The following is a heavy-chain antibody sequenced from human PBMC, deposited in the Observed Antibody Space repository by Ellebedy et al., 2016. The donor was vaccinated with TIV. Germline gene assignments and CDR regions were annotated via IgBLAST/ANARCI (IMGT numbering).Heavy chain of an antibody. D-gene: IGHD3-9*01. V-gene: IGHV4-59*01. CDR3: ASGHLPLNI. CDR1: GGSISSYY. Sequence: GSLRLSXTVSGGSISSYYWSWIRQPPGKGLEYIGYISYSGDSTYNPSLESRVTMSLDTSKNQVSLKVNSVTAADTAVYYCASGHLPLNIWGQGTMVTVSS. CDR2: ISYSGDS. J-gene: IGHJ3*02.